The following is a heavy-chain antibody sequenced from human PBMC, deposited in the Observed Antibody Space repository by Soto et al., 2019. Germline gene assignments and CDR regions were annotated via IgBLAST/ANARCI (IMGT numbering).Heavy chain of an antibody. CDR1: GGSFSGYY. V-gene: IGHV4-34*01. CDR2: INHSGST. D-gene: IGHD2-15*01. J-gene: IGHJ5*02. Sequence: QVQLQQWGAGLLKPSETLSLTCAVYGGSFSGYYWSWIRQPPGKGLEWIGEINHSGSTNYNPSLKRRLTISGDTSKNQFSLKLSSVTAADTAVYYCARASDCSGGSCYGGWFDPWGQGTLVTVSS. CDR3: ARASDCSGGSCYGGWFDP.